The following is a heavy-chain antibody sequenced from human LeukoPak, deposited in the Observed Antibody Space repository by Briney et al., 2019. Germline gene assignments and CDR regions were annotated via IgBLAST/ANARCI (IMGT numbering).Heavy chain of an antibody. Sequence: SQTLSLTCTVSGDSISSDGYYWGWIRQPPGKGLEWIGSIYYSGSIYYNPSLKSRVTISVDTSKNQFSLKLSSVTAADTAVYYCARHSPGYYYYDMDVWGQGTTVTVSS. J-gene: IGHJ6*02. CDR1: GDSISSDGYY. V-gene: IGHV4-39*01. CDR2: IYYSGSI. CDR3: ARHSPGYYYYDMDV.